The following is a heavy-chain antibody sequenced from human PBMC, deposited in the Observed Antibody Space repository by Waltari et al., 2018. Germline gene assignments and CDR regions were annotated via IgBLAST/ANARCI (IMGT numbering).Heavy chain of an antibody. Sequence: QVQLQESGPGLVKPSETLSLPCTVPGGSISSYYWSWIRQPPEKGLEWIGYIYYSGSTNYNPSLKSRVTISLDTSKNQFSLKLSSVTAADTAVYYCARERSVGANAFDIWGHGTMVTVSS. D-gene: IGHD1-26*01. CDR1: GGSISSYY. V-gene: IGHV4-59*13. CDR3: ARERSVGANAFDI. CDR2: IYYSGST. J-gene: IGHJ3*02.